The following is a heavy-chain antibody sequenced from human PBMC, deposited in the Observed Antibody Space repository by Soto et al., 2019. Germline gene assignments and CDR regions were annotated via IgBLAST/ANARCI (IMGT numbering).Heavy chain of an antibody. Sequence: QVQLQESGPGLVKPSETLSLTCTVSGGSLSSYYWSCIRPPPGKGLEWICYIYYRGITNYNPPLKSRVTISVDTSKNQFSLKLSSVTAADTAVYYCARYKSNYYYGMDVWGQGTTVTVSS. V-gene: IGHV4-59*01. CDR1: GGSLSSYY. CDR3: ARYKSNYYYGMDV. D-gene: IGHD1-20*01. CDR2: IYYRGIT. J-gene: IGHJ6*02.